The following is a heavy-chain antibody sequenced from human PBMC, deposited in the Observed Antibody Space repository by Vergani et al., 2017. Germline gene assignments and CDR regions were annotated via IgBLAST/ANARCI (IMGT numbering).Heavy chain of an antibody. V-gene: IGHV4-61*10. D-gene: IGHD2-2*01. CDR1: GGSVSSGSYY. CDR3: ARGGCSSTSCYSWYFDL. Sequence: QVQLQESGPGLVKPSETLSLTCTVSGGSVSSGSYYWSWIRQPAGKGLEWIGYIYYSGSTNYNPSLKSQVTISVDTSKNQFSLKLSSVTAADTAVYYCARGGCSSTSCYSWYFDLWGRGTLVTVSS. J-gene: IGHJ2*01. CDR2: IYYSGST.